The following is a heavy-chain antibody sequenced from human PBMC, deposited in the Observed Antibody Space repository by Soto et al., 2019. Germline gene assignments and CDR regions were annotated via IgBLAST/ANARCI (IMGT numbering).Heavy chain of an antibody. CDR3: AKGKLRVLDWPLDY. J-gene: IGHJ4*02. Sequence: EVQLVESGGGLVQPGRSLRLSCAASGFTFDDYAMYWVRQAPGKGLEWVSGISWNSGSIGYADSVKGRFNISRDNAKDSLYLQMNSLRTEDTALYYCAKGKLRVLDWPLDYWGQGTLVTVSS. CDR1: GFTFDDYA. CDR2: ISWNSGSI. D-gene: IGHD3-3*01. V-gene: IGHV3-9*01.